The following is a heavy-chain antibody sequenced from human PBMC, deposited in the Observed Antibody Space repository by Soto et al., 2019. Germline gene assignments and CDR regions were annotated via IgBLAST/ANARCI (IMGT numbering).Heavy chain of an antibody. J-gene: IGHJ4*02. CDR3: ARNLYGSGSYYDY. CDR2: IYYSGST. D-gene: IGHD3-10*01. CDR1: GGSISSGDYY. Sequence: PSETLSLTCTVSGGSISSGDYYWSWIRQPPGKGLEWIGYIYYSGSTYYNPSPKRRVTISVDTSKTQFSLKQSSVTAADTAVYYCARNLYGSGSYYDYWGQGTLVTVSS. V-gene: IGHV4-30-4*01.